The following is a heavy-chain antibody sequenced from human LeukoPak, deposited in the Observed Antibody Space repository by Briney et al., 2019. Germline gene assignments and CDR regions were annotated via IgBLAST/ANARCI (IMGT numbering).Heavy chain of an antibody. CDR1: GFTFSSYG. Sequence: GGSLRLSCAASGFTFSSYGMPWVRQAPGKGLEWVAVISYDGSNKYYGDSVKGRFTISRDNSKNTLYLQMNSLRAEDTAVYYCAKVSPHTYYYDSSGYGYWGQGTLVTVSS. D-gene: IGHD3-22*01. CDR2: ISYDGSNK. J-gene: IGHJ4*02. CDR3: AKVSPHTYYYDSSGYGY. V-gene: IGHV3-30*18.